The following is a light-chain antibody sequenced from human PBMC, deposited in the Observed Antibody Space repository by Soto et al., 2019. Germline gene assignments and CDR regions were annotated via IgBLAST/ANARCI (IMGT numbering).Light chain of an antibody. CDR1: QNFTNS. CDR3: QQSYSSLST. CDR2: AAS. Sequence: DIQMTQSPSSLYASVGDRVTITCRASQNFTNSLNWYQLKPGKDPKVLIYAASTLQSGIPSRVSGSWSVTEFTLTSPSLQAEDAANYPCQQSYSSLSTLDQGTKVETK. J-gene: IGKJ1*01. V-gene: IGKV1-39*01.